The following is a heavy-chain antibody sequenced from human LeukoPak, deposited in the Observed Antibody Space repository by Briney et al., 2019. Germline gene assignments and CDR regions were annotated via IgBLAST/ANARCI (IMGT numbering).Heavy chain of an antibody. CDR2: ISSSSSTI. CDR3: ARSRRRAWFGELLSSPYGMDV. CDR1: GFTFSSYS. J-gene: IGHJ6*02. D-gene: IGHD3-10*01. V-gene: IGHV3-48*01. Sequence: PGGSLRLPCAASGFTFSSYSMNWVRQAPGKGLEWVSYISSSSSTIYYADSVKGRFTISRDNAKNSLYLQMNSLRAEDTAVYYCARSRRRAWFGELLSSPYGMDVWGQGTTVTVSS.